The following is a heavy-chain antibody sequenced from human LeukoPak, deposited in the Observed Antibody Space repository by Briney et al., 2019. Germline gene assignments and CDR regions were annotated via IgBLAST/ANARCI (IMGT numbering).Heavy chain of an antibody. J-gene: IGHJ3*02. D-gene: IGHD2-15*01. CDR3: AAALDAFDI. CDR2: IYHSGST. V-gene: IGHV4-38-2*02. Sequence: TSETLSLTCTVSGYSISSGYYWGWIRPPPGKGLEWIGSIYHSGSTYYNPSLKSRVTISVDTSKNQFSLKLSSVTAADTAVYYCAAALDAFDIWGQGTMVTVSS. CDR1: GYSISSGYY.